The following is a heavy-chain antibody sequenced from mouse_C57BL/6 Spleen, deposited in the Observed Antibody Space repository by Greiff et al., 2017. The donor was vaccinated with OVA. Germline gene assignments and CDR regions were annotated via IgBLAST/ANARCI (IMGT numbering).Heavy chain of an antibody. CDR2: INPYNGDT. CDR1: GYSFTGYF. J-gene: IGHJ2*01. CDR3: AREDITTVGYYFDY. Sequence: EVQLQESGPELVKPGDSVKISCKASGYSFTGYFMNWVMQSHGKSLEWIGRINPYNGDTFYNQKFKGKATLTVDKSSSTAHMELRSLTSEDSAVYYCAREDITTVGYYFDYWGQGTTLTVSS. D-gene: IGHD1-1*01. V-gene: IGHV1-20*01.